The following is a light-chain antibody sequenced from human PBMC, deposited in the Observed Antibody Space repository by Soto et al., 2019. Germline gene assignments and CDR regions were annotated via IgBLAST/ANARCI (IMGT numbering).Light chain of an antibody. Sequence: DIQMTQSPSSLSASIRDRVTVTCRASQNVNDRLAWYQQKPGKAPQVLIYDVFRLQSGVPSRFNGGGSGTEFTLTISSLQAEDSATYFCQHYSGLPHTFGPGTKLEI. J-gene: IGKJ2*01. CDR3: QHYSGLPHT. CDR1: QNVNDR. CDR2: DVF. V-gene: IGKV1-5*01.